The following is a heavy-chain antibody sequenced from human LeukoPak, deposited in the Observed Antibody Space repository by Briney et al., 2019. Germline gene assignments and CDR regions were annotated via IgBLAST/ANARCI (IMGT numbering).Heavy chain of an antibody. D-gene: IGHD4-11*01. CDR2: ITSDGSGT. J-gene: IGHJ4*02. V-gene: IGHV3-74*01. CDR1: GFTFSSYW. Sequence: PGGSLRLSCAASGFTFSSYWMHWFRQAPGKGLVWVSRITSDGSGTTYADSVKGRFTISRDNAKNTLYLHMNSLRAGDTAVYYCARGYINYPDFWGQGILVTVSS. CDR3: ARGYINYPDF.